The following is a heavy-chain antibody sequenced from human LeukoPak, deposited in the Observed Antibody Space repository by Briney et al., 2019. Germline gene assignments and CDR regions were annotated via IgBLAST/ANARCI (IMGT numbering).Heavy chain of an antibody. CDR2: ISTSGGST. CDR3: AIMHRYYDGSGYWVQ. D-gene: IGHD3-22*01. J-gene: IGHJ4*02. V-gene: IGHV3-23*01. CDR1: GFTFSSYA. Sequence: PPGGSLRLSCAASGFTFSSYAMSWVRQGPGKGLEWVSGISTSGGSTSYADAVKGRFTISRDNPRNTLYMQMNSLRAEDTAVYYCAIMHRYYDGSGYWVQWGQGTLVTVSS.